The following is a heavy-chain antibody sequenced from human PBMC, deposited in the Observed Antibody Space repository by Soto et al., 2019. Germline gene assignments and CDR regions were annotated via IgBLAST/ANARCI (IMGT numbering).Heavy chain of an antibody. J-gene: IGHJ6*02. Sequence: GESLKISCKGSGYSFTSYWISWVRQMPGKGLEWMGRIDPSDSYTNYSPSFQGHVTISADKSISTAYLQWSSLKASDTAMYYCARLKGNYGDYYYFGMDVWGQGITVTVSS. CDR1: GYSFTSYW. V-gene: IGHV5-10-1*01. CDR2: IDPSDSYT. CDR3: ARLKGNYGDYYYFGMDV. D-gene: IGHD4-4*01.